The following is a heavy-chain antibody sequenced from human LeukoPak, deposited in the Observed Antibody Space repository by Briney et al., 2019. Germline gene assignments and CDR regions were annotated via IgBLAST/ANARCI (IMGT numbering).Heavy chain of an antibody. CDR3: ARAYCGGDCYSSLDY. CDR2: IIPIFGTA. J-gene: IGHJ4*02. Sequence: ASVNVSCTASGGTFSIYAISWVRQAPGQGLEWMGGIIPIFGTANYAQKFQGRVTITADESTSTAYMELSSLRSEDTAVYYCARAYCGGDCYSSLDYWGQGTLVTVSS. CDR1: GGTFSIYA. D-gene: IGHD2-21*02. V-gene: IGHV1-69*13.